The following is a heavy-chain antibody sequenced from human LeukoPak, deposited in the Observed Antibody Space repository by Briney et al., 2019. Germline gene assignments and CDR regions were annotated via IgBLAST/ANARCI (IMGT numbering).Heavy chain of an antibody. D-gene: IGHD6-13*01. CDR2: INPNSGGT. V-gene: IGHV1-2*02. CDR3: ARDQVSEQLVLREYYYYYYGMDV. J-gene: IGHJ6*02. Sequence: ASVKVSCKASGYTFTGYYMHWVRQAPGQGLEWMGWINPNSGGTNYAQKFQGRVTMTRDTSISTAYMELSRLRSDDTAVYYCARDQVSEQLVLREYYYYYYGMDVWGQGTTVTVSS. CDR1: GYTFTGYY.